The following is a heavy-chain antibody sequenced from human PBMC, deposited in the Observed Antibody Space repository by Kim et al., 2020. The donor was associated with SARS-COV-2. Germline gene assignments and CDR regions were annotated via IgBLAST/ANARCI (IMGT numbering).Heavy chain of an antibody. V-gene: IGHV4-59*01. CDR3: ARRPLWLPFDY. CDR2: IYYLGST. Sequence: SETLSLTCTVSGGSISSSYWNWIRQPPGKGLEWIGYIYYLGSTNYNPSLKSRVTISVDTSKNQFSLKLSSVTAADTAVYYCARRPLWLPFDYWGQGTLVT. J-gene: IGHJ4*02. D-gene: IGHD3-10*01. CDR1: GGSISSSY.